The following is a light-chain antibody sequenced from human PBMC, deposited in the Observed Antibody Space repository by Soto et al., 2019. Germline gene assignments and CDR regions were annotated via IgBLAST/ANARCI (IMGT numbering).Light chain of an antibody. CDR2: DAS. V-gene: IGKV3-11*01. J-gene: IGKJ4*01. Sequence: EIVLTQSPATLSLSPGERATLSCRASQSVNNYLAWYQQKPGQAPRLLIYDASSRATDIPARFSGSGSGTDFSLTISSLEPEDFATYYCHQRSNWPLTFGGGTKVDIK. CDR1: QSVNNY. CDR3: HQRSNWPLT.